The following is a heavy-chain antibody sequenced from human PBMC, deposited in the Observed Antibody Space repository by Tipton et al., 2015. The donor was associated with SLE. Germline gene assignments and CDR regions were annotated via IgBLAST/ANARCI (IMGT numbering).Heavy chain of an antibody. CDR3: ARDRPRFAAMVNAPYWYFDL. CDR2: IYTFGST. V-gene: IGHV4-61*02. D-gene: IGHD5-18*01. Sequence: TLSLTCTVSGGSISSGTYYYNWIRQPAGTGLEWIGRIYTFGSTTYNPSLKNRVTISLDMSKNQFSLRLSSVTAADTALYYCARDRPRFAAMVNAPYWYFDLWGRGTLVTVSS. CDR1: GGSISSGTYY. J-gene: IGHJ2*01.